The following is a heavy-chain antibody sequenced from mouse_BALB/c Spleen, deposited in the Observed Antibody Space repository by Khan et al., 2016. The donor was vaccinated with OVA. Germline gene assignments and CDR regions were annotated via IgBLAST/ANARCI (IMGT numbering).Heavy chain of an antibody. Sequence: VQLVESGAELVRPWASVKLSCNTSGYIFTNYWSHWVKQRSGQGLEWIARIYPGTGSTYSNEKFKGKATLTADKSSSTSYMQLSSLTSEDSAVSYCASGAITSHAMASWGQGTSVTVSS. CDR3: ASGAITSHAMAS. CDR1: GYIFTNYW. J-gene: IGHJ4*01. D-gene: IGHD1-1*01. CDR2: IYPGTGST. V-gene: IGHV1-76*01.